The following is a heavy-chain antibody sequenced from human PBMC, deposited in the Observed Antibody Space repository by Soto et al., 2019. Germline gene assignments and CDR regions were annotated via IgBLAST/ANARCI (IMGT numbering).Heavy chain of an antibody. CDR1: GGSFSGYY. D-gene: IGHD3-3*01. CDR2: INHSGST. J-gene: IGHJ4*02. Sequence: SETLSLTCAVYGGSFSGYYWSWIRQPPGKGLEWIGEINHSGSTNYNPSLKSRVTISVDTSKNQFSLKLSSVTAADTAVYYCARAVPDFWSGYTYYFDYWGQGTLVTVSS. CDR3: ARAVPDFWSGYTYYFDY. V-gene: IGHV4-34*01.